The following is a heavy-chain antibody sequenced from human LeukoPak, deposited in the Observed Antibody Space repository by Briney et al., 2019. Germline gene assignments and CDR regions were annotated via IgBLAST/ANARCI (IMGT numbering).Heavy chain of an antibody. D-gene: IGHD2-2*01. CDR2: ISGSGGST. CDR1: GFTFSSYA. CDR3: ARVVSLRRDIVVVPEGANWFDP. V-gene: IGHV3-23*01. Sequence: PGGSLRLSCAASGFTFSSYAMSWVRQAPGKGLEWVSAISGSGGSTYYADSVKGRFTISRDNSKNTLYLQMNSLRAEDTAVYYCARVVSLRRDIVVVPEGANWFDPWGQGTLVTVSS. J-gene: IGHJ5*02.